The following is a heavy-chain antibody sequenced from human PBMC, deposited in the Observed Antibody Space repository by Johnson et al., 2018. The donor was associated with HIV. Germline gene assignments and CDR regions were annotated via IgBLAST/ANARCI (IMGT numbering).Heavy chain of an antibody. Sequence: MLLVESGGGLVKPGGSLRLSCAASGFTFSDYYMSWIRQAPGKGLEWVSVIYSGGLTYYAQSVKGRFTISRDNSKNTLYLQMNSLRGDDTAIYYCQKHNFGNYVSRALDIWGQGTMVTVSS. CDR3: QKHNFGNYVSRALDI. J-gene: IGHJ3*02. CDR2: IYSGGLT. CDR1: GFTFSDYY. D-gene: IGHD4-17*01. V-gene: IGHV3-66*02.